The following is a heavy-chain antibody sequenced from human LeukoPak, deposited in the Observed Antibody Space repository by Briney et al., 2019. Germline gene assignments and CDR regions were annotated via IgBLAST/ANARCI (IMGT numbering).Heavy chain of an antibody. D-gene: IGHD5-18*01. CDR2: ISYDGSNK. J-gene: IGHJ4*02. CDR3: AKAQKPRGYSYGSHFDY. CDR1: GFTFSSYG. Sequence: PGRSLRLSCAASGFTFSSYGMHWVRQAPGKGLEWVAVISYDGSNKYYADSVRGRFTISRDNSKNTLYLQMNSLRAEDTAVYYCAKAQKPRGYSYGSHFDYWGQGTLVTVSS. V-gene: IGHV3-30*18.